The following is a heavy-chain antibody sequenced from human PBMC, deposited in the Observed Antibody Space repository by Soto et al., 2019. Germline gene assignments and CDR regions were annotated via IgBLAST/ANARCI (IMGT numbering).Heavy chain of an antibody. CDR3: ARGRSSSSSYNPDAFDI. Sequence: GGSLRLSCAASGFTFSSYDMHWVRQATGKGLEWVSAIGTAGDTYYPGSVKGRFTISRENAKNSLYLQMNSLRAGDTAVYYCARGRSSSSSYNPDAFDIWRQGTMVTVS. CDR2: IGTAGDT. J-gene: IGHJ3*02. CDR1: GFTFSSYD. V-gene: IGHV3-13*01. D-gene: IGHD6-13*01.